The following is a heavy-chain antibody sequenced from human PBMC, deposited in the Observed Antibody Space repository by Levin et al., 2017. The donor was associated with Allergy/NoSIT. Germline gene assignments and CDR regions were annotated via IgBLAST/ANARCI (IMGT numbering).Heavy chain of an antibody. D-gene: IGHD2-15*01. CDR3: GPNGGHMEVDWFDP. Sequence: HPGGSLRLSCAASGFTFSFYAMSWVRQAPGKGPEWVSAIGSTGSPTFYADSVKGRFTISRDNSKNTLYLNMDSLRVEDTAIYYCGPNGGHMEVDWFDPWGLGTLVTVSS. CDR2: IGSTGSPT. CDR1: GFTFSFYA. J-gene: IGHJ5*02. V-gene: IGHV3-23*05.